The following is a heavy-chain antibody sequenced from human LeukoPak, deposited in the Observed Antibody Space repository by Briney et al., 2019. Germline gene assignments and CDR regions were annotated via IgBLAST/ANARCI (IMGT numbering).Heavy chain of an antibody. CDR1: GFTFSDYW. CDR2: IKPDGSEK. J-gene: IGHJ4*02. D-gene: IGHD3-9*01. V-gene: IGHV3-7*01. Sequence: QPGRSLRLSCAASGFTFSDYWMSWVRQAPGKGLQWVANIKPDGSEKYYVDSVKGRFTISRDNAKNSLYLQINSLRAEDTAVYYCARQLLYYDVLTGGVGPYYFDSWGQGTLVTVSS. CDR3: ARQLLYYDVLTGGVGPYYFDS.